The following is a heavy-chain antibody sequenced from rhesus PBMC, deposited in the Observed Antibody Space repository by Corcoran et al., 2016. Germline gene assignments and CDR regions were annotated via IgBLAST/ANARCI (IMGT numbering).Heavy chain of an antibody. CDR2: IYGGRWSH. D-gene: IGHD1-38*01. Sequence: QVQLQESGPGVVKPSETLSLTCAVSGGSISSSNWWSWIRQSPGKGLEWIGYIYGGRWSHRYNPSLKSRITNSTDTSKNQFSRKLSSVTAADTAVYYCASPGYYFDYWGQGVLVTVSS. J-gene: IGHJ4*01. CDR1: GGSISSSNW. CDR3: ASPGYYFDY. V-gene: IGHV4-93*01.